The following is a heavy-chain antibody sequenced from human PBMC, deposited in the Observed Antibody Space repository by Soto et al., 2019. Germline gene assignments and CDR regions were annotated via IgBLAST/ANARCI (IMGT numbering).Heavy chain of an antibody. J-gene: IGHJ6*02. V-gene: IGHV3-64D*06. CDR3: VKDDSWSYYYYGMDV. CDR1: GFTFSSYA. Sequence: LRLSCSASGFTFSSYAMHWVRQAPGKGLDYVSAISRNGGSTCYADPGKGRFYLSRDNSKNTLYLQRSSLRPEDTAVYYCVKDDSWSYYYYGMDVWGQGTTVTVAS. D-gene: IGHD1-26*01. CDR2: ISRNGGST.